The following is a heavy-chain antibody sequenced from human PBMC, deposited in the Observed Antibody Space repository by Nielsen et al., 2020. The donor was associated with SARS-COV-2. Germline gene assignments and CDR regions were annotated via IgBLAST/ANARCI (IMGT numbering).Heavy chain of an antibody. CDR3: ARGAAAGQDY. J-gene: IGHJ4*02. CDR1: GITFNIYG. V-gene: IGHV3-33*05. Sequence: GESLKISCAASGITFNIYGMHWVRQAPGKGLEWVAVVSSDGSNRYYADSVKGRFTISRDNSKNTLYLQMNSLRAEDTAVYYCARGAAAGQDYWGQGTLVTVSS. D-gene: IGHD6-13*01. CDR2: VSSDGSNR.